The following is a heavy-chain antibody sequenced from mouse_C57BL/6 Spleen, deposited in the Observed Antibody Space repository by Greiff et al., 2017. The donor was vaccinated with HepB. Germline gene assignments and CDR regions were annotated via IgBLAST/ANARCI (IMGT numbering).Heavy chain of an antibody. V-gene: IGHV1-82*01. D-gene: IGHD1-1*02. Sequence: QVQLQQSGPELVKPGASVKISCKASGYAFSSSWMNWVKQRPGKGLEWIGRIYPGDGDTNYNGKFKGKATLTADKSSSTAYMQLSSLTSEDAAVYFCAGLGGGYAMDYWGQGTSVTVSS. J-gene: IGHJ4*01. CDR1: GYAFSSSW. CDR3: AGLGGGYAMDY. CDR2: IYPGDGDT.